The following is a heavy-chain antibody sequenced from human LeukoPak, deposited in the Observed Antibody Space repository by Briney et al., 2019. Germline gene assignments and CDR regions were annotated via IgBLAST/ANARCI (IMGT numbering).Heavy chain of an antibody. CDR1: GYTFTGYY. J-gene: IGHJ4*02. D-gene: IGHD3-22*01. V-gene: IGHV1-2*02. CDR3: ARAHRYDSSGYRDY. CDR2: INPNSGGT. Sequence: ASAKVSCKASGYTFTGYYMHWVRQAPGQGLEWMGWINPNSGGTNYAQKFQGRVTMTRDTSISTAYMELSRLRSDDTAVYYCARAHRYDSSGYRDYWGQGTLVTVSS.